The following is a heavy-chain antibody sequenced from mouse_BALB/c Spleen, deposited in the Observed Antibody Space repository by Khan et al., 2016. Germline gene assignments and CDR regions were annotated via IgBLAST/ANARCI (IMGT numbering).Heavy chain of an antibody. D-gene: IGHD1-1*01. Sequence: VQLKESGPELVKPGASVKISCKASGYSFTDYFVNWVMQSHGKSLEWIGRINPYSYDTFYSQRFKGNATLPVDTSSCTALMEFRCLASEASAVYVCASFGSSRWGQGTSVTVSS. V-gene: IGHV1-20*02. CDR3: ASFGSSR. J-gene: IGHJ4*01. CDR1: GYSFTDYF. CDR2: INPYSYDT.